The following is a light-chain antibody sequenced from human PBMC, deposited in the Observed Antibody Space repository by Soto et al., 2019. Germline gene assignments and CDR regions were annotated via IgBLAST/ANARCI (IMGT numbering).Light chain of an antibody. CDR3: KLYYSSPLT. CDR2: WAS. CDR1: QSLLYSSNNKNY. V-gene: IGKV4-1*01. J-gene: IGKJ4*01. Sequence: DIVMTQSPDSPAVSLGERVTINCKSSQSLLYSSNNKNYLAWYQQKPGQPPKLLIYWASTRESGVPDRFSGSGSGTDFTLTISSLQAEDVVVYFCKLYYSSPLTFGGGPKVEIK.